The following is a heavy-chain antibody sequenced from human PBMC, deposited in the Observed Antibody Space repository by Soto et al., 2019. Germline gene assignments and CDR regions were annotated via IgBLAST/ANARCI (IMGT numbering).Heavy chain of an antibody. CDR1: GFTFSSYW. CDR3: ARGDRYGGAEYFQY. D-gene: IGHD4-17*01. Sequence: EVQLVESGGGLVQPGGSLRLSCAASGFTFSSYWMHWVRQAPGKGLVWVPRINSDGSSTSYADSVKGRFTISRDNAKTMLYVQLNNLRAEDTAVYYCARGDRYGGAEYFQYWGQGTLVTVSS. V-gene: IGHV3-74*01. CDR2: INSDGSST. J-gene: IGHJ1*01.